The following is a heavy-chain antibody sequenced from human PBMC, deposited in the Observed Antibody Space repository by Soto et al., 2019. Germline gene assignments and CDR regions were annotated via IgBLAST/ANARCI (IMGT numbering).Heavy chain of an antibody. J-gene: IGHJ4*02. D-gene: IGHD3-22*01. Sequence: ASVKVSCKAPGDTFTSYYLNWVRQAPGQGLEWMGVINPHGGSTKYAQKFQGRITMTRDTSRSTVYMELSSLRAEDTAVYYCARDPLAYYYDSSGPFDYWGQGTLVTVSS. CDR1: GDTFTSYY. CDR2: INPHGGST. CDR3: ARDPLAYYYDSSGPFDY. V-gene: IGHV1-46*01.